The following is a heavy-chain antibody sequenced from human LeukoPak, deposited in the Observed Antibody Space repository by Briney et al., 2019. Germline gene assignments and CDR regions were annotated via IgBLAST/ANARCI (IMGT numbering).Heavy chain of an antibody. CDR2: IIPMFGTT. CDR1: GGTFSNYA. V-gene: IGHV1-69*05. Sequence: SVKVSCKASGGTFSNYAISWVRQAPGQGLEWMGRIIPMFGTTNYAQNFQGRVTITTDESTSTAYMEVSSLRIEDTAVHYCASVTVTTWAPDGHMDVWGKGTTVTVSS. D-gene: IGHD4-11*01. J-gene: IGHJ6*03. CDR3: ASVTVTTWAPDGHMDV.